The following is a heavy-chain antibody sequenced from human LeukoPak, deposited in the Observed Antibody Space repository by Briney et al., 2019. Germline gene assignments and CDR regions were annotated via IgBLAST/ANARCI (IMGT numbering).Heavy chain of an antibody. CDR2: MNPNSGNT. V-gene: IGHV1-8*01. CDR3: ARGSIAVAAFDY. D-gene: IGHD6-19*01. Sequence: ASVKVSCKASGYTFTSYDINWVRQATGQGLEWMGWMNPNSGNTGYAQKFQGRVTMTRNTSISTAYMELSSLRSEDTAVYYCARGSIAVAAFDYWGQGTLVTVSS. CDR1: GYTFTSYD. J-gene: IGHJ4*02.